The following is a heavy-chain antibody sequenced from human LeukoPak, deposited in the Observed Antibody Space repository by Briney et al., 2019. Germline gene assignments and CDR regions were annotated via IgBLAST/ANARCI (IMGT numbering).Heavy chain of an antibody. Sequence: GGSLRLSCAASGFTFSSYAMSWVRQAPGKGLEWVSAISGSGGSTYYADSVKGRFTIPRDNSKNTLYLQMNSLRAEDTAVYYCAKAYDSSGYYYLKVAFDIWGQGTMVTVSS. CDR2: ISGSGGST. CDR1: GFTFSSYA. CDR3: AKAYDSSGYYYLKVAFDI. J-gene: IGHJ3*02. V-gene: IGHV3-23*01. D-gene: IGHD3-22*01.